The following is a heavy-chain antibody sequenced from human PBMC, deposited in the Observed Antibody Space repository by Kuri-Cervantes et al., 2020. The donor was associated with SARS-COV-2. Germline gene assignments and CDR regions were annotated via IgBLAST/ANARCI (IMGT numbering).Heavy chain of an antibody. CDR1: ETTFPNYD. CDR3: AFDYGDYDFRLY. Sequence: ASVKVSCKAPETTFPNYDINWVRQATGQGLEWMGMVKTNSGNTLYAQIFQGRVTMTTDTSTSTAYMELSSLRSEDTAVYYCAFDYGDYDFRLYWGQGTLVTVSS. CDR2: VKTNSGNT. V-gene: IGHV1-8*01. D-gene: IGHD4-17*01. J-gene: IGHJ4*02.